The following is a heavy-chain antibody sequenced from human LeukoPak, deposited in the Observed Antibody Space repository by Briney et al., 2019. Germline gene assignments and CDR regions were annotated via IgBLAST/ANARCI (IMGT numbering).Heavy chain of an antibody. V-gene: IGHV1-69*13. CDR3: ARQLTSRGAFDI. D-gene: IGHD3-10*01. CDR2: IIPIFGTA. Sequence: GASVKVSCKASGGTFSSYAISWVRQAPGQGLEWMGGIIPIFGTANYAQKFQGRVTITADESTSTAYMELSSLRSEDTAVYYCARQLTSRGAFDIWGQGTMVTVSS. CDR1: GGTFSSYA. J-gene: IGHJ3*02.